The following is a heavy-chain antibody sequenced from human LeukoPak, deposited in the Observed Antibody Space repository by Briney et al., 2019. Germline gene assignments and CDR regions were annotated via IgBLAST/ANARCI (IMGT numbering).Heavy chain of an antibody. CDR2: IKQDGSEK. D-gene: IGHD5-18*01. J-gene: IGHJ3*02. Sequence: GGSLRLSCAASGFTFSSYWMSWVRQAPGRGLEWVANIKQDGSEKYYVDSVKGRFTISRDNAKNSLYLQMNSLRAEDTAVYYCARGGYSYGFDAFDIWGQGTMVTVSS. CDR3: ARGGYSYGFDAFDI. V-gene: IGHV3-7*04. CDR1: GFTFSSYW.